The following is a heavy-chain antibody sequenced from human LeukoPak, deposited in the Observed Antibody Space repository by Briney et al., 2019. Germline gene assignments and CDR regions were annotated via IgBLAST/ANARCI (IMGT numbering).Heavy chain of an antibody. D-gene: IGHD3-10*01. CDR3: TTAGTLWFGELLNY. V-gene: IGHV3-15*01. Sequence: GGSLRLSCAASGFTFSDAWMSWVRQAPGKGLEWVGRIIPKTDRGTTDYATPLKGRFTLSRDDSKNTLYLQINSLKTEDTALYYCTTAGTLWFGELLNYWGQGTLVTVSS. CDR1: GFTFSDAW. J-gene: IGHJ4*02. CDR2: IIPKTDRGTT.